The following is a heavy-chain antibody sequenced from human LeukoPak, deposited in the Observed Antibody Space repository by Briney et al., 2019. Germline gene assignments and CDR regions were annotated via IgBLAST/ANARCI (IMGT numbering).Heavy chain of an antibody. J-gene: IGHJ4*02. Sequence: ASVKVSCKASGYTFTSYGMSWVRQAPGQGLEWMGLISTYNGNTNCAQNFQGRVNMTTDTSTHTAHMERRSLRSDDPAVSHFAARSGTYPYYLGYWGQGTLVTVSS. CDR3: AARSGTYPYYLGY. CDR1: GYTFTSYG. D-gene: IGHD3-10*01. CDR2: ISTYNGNT. V-gene: IGHV1-18*04.